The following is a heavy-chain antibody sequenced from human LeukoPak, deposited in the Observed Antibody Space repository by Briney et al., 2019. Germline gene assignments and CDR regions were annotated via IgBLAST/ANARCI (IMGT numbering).Heavy chain of an antibody. J-gene: IGHJ4*02. D-gene: IGHD2-2*01. CDR2: ISGSGGST. Sequence: GGSLRLSCTASGFTFSNYAMSWVRQAPGKGLEWVSAISGSGGSTHYADSVKGRFTISRDNSKNTLSLQMNSLRAEDTAVYYCARAAGVVPARDFDYWGQGTLVTVSS. V-gene: IGHV3-23*01. CDR1: GFTFSNYA. CDR3: ARAAGVVPARDFDY.